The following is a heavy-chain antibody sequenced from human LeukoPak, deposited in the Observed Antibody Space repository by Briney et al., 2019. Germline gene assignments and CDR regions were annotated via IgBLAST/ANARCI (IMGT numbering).Heavy chain of an antibody. Sequence: GGSLRLSCAASGFTFSSYAMSWVRQAPGKGLEWVSAISGSGGSTYYADSVKGRFTISRDNSKNTLYLQMNSLRAEDTAVHYCAKARRIAVVPFDYWGQGTLVTVSS. CDR1: GFTFSSYA. CDR2: ISGSGGST. J-gene: IGHJ4*02. V-gene: IGHV3-23*01. CDR3: AKARRIAVVPFDY. D-gene: IGHD3-22*01.